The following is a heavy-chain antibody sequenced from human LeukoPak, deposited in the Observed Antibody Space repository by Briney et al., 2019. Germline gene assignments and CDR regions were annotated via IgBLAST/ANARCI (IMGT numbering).Heavy chain of an antibody. CDR3: ATAGGDGSRMGFDP. J-gene: IGHJ5*02. Sequence: GGSLRLSCADSGFTFSRYWMHWVRQTPGKGLVWVSCISSDGSVTRYADSVKGRFTISRDNTKSTLYLQMHSLRAEDTAVYYCATAGGDGSRMGFDPWGQGTLVTVSS. V-gene: IGHV3-74*01. CDR1: GFTFSRYW. D-gene: IGHD2-15*01. CDR2: ISSDGSVT.